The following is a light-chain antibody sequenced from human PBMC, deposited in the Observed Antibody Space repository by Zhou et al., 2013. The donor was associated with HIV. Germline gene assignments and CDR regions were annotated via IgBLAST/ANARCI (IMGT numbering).Light chain of an antibody. CDR2: QAS. CDR1: QSISSW. J-gene: IGKJ1*01. V-gene: IGKV1-5*03. CDR3: QQCNSYSRT. Sequence: DIQMTQSPSTLSASVGDRVTITCRASQSISSWLAWYQQKPGKAPKLLIYQASSLEPGVPSRFSGSGSGTVFTLTISSLQPDDFATYYCQQCNSYSRTFGPRDQGGNQT.